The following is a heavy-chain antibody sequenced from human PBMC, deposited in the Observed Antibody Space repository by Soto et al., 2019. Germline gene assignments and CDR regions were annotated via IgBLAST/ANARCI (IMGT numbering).Heavy chain of an antibody. D-gene: IGHD6-19*01. V-gene: IGHV4-39*07. CDR2: IFHSGST. Sequence: SETLSLTCTVSGGSISSRSHYWGWIRQPPGKGLEWIGSIFHSGSTYYNPSLKSRVTISVDTSKNQFSLKLSSVTAADTAVYYCACLHIAVAGTSDYWGQGTLVTVS. CDR3: ACLHIAVAGTSDY. J-gene: IGHJ4*02. CDR1: GGSISSRSHY.